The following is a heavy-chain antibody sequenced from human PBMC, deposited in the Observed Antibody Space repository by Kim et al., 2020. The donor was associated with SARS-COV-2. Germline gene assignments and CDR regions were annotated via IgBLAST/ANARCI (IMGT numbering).Heavy chain of an antibody. Sequence: GGSLRLSCAASGFTFSSYWMHWVRQAPGKGLVWVSRINSDGSSTSYADSVKGRFTISRDNAKNTLYLQMNSLRAEDTAVYYCARDHSGIRWELLYYYGMDVWGQGTTVTVSS. D-gene: IGHD1-26*01. V-gene: IGHV3-74*01. CDR1: GFTFSSYW. CDR3: ARDHSGIRWELLYYYGMDV. J-gene: IGHJ6*02. CDR2: INSDGSST.